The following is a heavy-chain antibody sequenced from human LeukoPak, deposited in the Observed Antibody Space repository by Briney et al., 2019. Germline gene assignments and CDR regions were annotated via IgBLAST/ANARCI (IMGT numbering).Heavy chain of an antibody. V-gene: IGHV3-53*01. D-gene: IGHD3-22*01. CDR2: IYSGGST. Sequence: GGSLRLSCAASGFTVSGNYMTWVRQAPGKGLEWVSTIYSGGSTSYADSVKGRFTISRDISKNTLYLQMNSLRAEDTAVYYCAKAPTVTTLVVHDWGQGTLVTVSS. CDR1: GFTVSGNY. J-gene: IGHJ4*02. CDR3: AKAPTVTTLVVHD.